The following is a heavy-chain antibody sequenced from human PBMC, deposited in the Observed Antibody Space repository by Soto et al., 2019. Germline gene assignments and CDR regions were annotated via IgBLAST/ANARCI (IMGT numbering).Heavy chain of an antibody. V-gene: IGHV1-18*01. J-gene: IGHJ5*02. CDR3: ARVVPGAEAWFGP. CDR1: VCIFSNYG. Sequence: ASVKVFCKTSVCIFSNYGITWVRQAPGQPLEWLGWISLYSDGTNYAQKFQGRVSMTTDTSTTTAYMELRSLRSDDTAVYYCARVVPGAEAWFGPWGQGTLVTVSS. D-gene: IGHD2-2*01. CDR2: ISLYSDGT.